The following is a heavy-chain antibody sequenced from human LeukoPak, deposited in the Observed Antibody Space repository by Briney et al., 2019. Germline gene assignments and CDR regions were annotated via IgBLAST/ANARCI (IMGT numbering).Heavy chain of an antibody. CDR3: ARGGLVRGSINSMIGFDV. D-gene: IGHD3-10*01. Sequence: SQTLSLICGLCGDLVSLNDAGWRWIRRSRSRGLHWLERTYYRYKLCKDGAGSVKGRIIINADTAKNQFSLQVNSVPPEDTALYFCARGGLVRGSINSMIGFDVWGQGIMVTVSS. V-gene: IGHV6-1*01. CDR1: GDLVSLNDAG. J-gene: IGHJ3*01. CDR2: TYYRYKLCK.